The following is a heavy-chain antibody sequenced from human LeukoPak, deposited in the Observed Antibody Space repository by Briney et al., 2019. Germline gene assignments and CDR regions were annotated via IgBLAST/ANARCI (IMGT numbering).Heavy chain of an antibody. CDR1: GFTFSSYS. CDR2: ISSSSSCI. D-gene: IGHD3-3*01. J-gene: IGHJ4*02. CDR3: ARDPVDYDFWSGIDDY. V-gene: IGHV3-21*01. Sequence: GGSLRLSCAASGFTFSSYSMNWVRQAPGKGLEWVSSISSSSSCIYYADSVKGRFTISRDNAKNSLYLQMNSLRAEDTAVYYCARDPVDYDFWSGIDDYWGQGTLVTVSS.